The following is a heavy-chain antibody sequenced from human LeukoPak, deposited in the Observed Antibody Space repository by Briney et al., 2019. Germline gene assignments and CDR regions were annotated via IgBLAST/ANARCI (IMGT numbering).Heavy chain of an antibody. CDR3: ARLVGCGSTNCYSPDNWFDP. CDR1: GYPFNSYD. CDR2: INPNSGSS. D-gene: IGHD2-2*01. V-gene: IGHV1-8*01. J-gene: IGHJ5*02. Sequence: ASVKVSCKASGYPFNSYDINWVRQATGHGLEWMGWINPNSGSSDSAQKFQGRVTMTADTSIRTAYMELNNLRSEDTAVYYCARLVGCGSTNCYSPDNWFDPWGQGTLVTVSS.